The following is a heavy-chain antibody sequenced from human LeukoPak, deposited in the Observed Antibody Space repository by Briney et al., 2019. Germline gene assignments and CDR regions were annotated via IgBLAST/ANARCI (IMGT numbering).Heavy chain of an antibody. CDR3: ARDSSAAY. CDR1: GFKVRNSW. Sequence: PGGSLRLSCAASGFKVRNSWMRWARQAPAKGLEWVANIRPVGSEKYYVGSVKGRLTISRDNAKNSLYLQMNNLRDDDTALYYFARDSSAAYGGQGTLVTVSS. J-gene: IGHJ4*02. CDR2: IRPVGSEK. V-gene: IGHV3-7*01.